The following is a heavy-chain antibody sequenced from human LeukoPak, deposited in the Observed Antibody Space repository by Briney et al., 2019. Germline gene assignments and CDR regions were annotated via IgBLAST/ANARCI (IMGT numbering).Heavy chain of an antibody. CDR2: IYYSGST. Sequence: ETLSLTCTVSGGSMKNYYWSWIRQPPEKGLEWIGYIYYSGSTYYNPSLKTRVTISLDTSKNQFSLKLSSVTAADTAVYYCARVYYSNSYDYWYFDLWGRGTLVTVSS. CDR3: ARVYYSNSYDYWYFDL. V-gene: IGHV4-59*01. CDR1: GGSMKNYY. D-gene: IGHD6-13*01. J-gene: IGHJ2*01.